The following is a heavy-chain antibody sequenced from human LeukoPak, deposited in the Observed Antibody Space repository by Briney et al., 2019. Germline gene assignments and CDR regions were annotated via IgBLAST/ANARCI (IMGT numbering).Heavy chain of an antibody. V-gene: IGHV3-30*03. D-gene: IGHD3/OR15-3a*01. CDR3: ARDSRLKWTEYYFDF. Sequence: GGSLRLSCAASGVTFRSYAMSWVRQAPGKGLEWVAVISFDGKNKFYADSVKGRFTISRDNSKNTLYLQMNSLKPEDTAVYFCARDSRLKWTEYYFDFWGQGTLVTVSS. CDR1: GVTFRSYA. CDR2: ISFDGKNK. J-gene: IGHJ4*02.